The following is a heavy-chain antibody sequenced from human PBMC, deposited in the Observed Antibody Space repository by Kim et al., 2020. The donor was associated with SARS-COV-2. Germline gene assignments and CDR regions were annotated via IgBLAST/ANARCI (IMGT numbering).Heavy chain of an antibody. CDR3: ARKASSPIRAFDY. CDR2: ISGGGGTT. CDR1: GFSFSSYV. V-gene: IGHV3-23*01. Sequence: GGSLRLSCAASGFSFSSYVMNWVRQAPGRGLEWVSVISGGGGTTYYADSVKGRFTISRDNSKSTLSLQMNSLRAEDTALYYCARKASSPIRAFDYWGQG. D-gene: IGHD2-2*02. J-gene: IGHJ4*02.